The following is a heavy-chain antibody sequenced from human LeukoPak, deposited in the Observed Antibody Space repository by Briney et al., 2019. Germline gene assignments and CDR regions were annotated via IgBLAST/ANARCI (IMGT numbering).Heavy chain of an antibody. D-gene: IGHD6-19*01. J-gene: IGHJ4*02. CDR3: TRDPIAVAGTAIDY. V-gene: IGHV3-49*04. CDR2: IRSKAYGGTT. Sequence: GVSLRLSCTASGLTFGDYAMSWVRQAPGKGREGVGFIRSKAYGGTTEYAASVKGRFTISRDDSKSIAYLQMNSLKTEDTAVYYCTRDPIAVAGTAIDYWGQGTLVTVSS. CDR1: GLTFGDYA.